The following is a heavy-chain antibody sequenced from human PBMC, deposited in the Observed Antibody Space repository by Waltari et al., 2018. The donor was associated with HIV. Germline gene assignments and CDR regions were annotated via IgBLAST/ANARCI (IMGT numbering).Heavy chain of an antibody. J-gene: IGHJ4*02. Sequence: QVQLVQSGAEVKRPGASVKVSCKASGFTFIDYHLHWGRQATGQGLEGMGWINPKNGCTNYAQKFQGRVTMTRDTSISTAYMELNRLTSDDTAVYYCASGEGGGWYSLGYWGQGTLVTVSS. CDR3: ASGEGGGWYSLGY. D-gene: IGHD6-19*01. V-gene: IGHV1-2*02. CDR1: GFTFIDYH. CDR2: INPKNGCT.